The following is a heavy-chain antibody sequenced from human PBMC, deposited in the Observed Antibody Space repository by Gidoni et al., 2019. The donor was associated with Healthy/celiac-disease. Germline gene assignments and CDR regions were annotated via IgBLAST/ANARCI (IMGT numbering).Heavy chain of an antibody. D-gene: IGHD6-19*01. CDR1: GGSFSGYY. V-gene: IGHV4-34*01. CDR3: ARGPKGIAVAGTMDY. J-gene: IGHJ4*02. CDR2: INHSGST. Sequence: QVQLQQWGAGLLKPSETLSLTCAVYGGSFSGYYWSWIRQPPGKGLEWIGEINHSGSTNYNPSLKSRVTISVDTSKNQLSLKLSSVTAADTAVYYCARGPKGIAVAGTMDYWGQGTLVTVSS.